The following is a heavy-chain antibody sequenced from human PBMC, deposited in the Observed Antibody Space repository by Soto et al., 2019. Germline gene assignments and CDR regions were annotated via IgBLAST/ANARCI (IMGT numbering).Heavy chain of an antibody. CDR3: AKDSGPILKRDP. CDR1: GFTFSSYA. D-gene: IGHD2-15*01. CDR2: ISGSGGST. Sequence: GGSLRLSCAASGFTFSSYAMSWVHQAPGKGLEWVSAISGSGGSTYYADSVKGRFTISRDNSKNTLYLQMNSLRTEDTAVYYCAKDSGPILKRDPWGQGTLVTVSS. J-gene: IGHJ5*02. V-gene: IGHV3-23*01.